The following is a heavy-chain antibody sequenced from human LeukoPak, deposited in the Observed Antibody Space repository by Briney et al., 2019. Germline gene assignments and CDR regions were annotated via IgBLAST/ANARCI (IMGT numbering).Heavy chain of an antibody. D-gene: IGHD3-16*02. CDR3: AKEGRDYDYVWGSYRVTTYFDY. CDR2: ISGSGGST. Sequence: PGGSLRLSCAASGFTLSSYAMSWVRQAPGKGLEWVSAISGSGGSTYYADSVKGRFTISRDNSKNTLYLQMNSLRAEDTAVYYCAKEGRDYDYVWGSYRVTTYFDYWGQGTLVTVSS. J-gene: IGHJ4*02. CDR1: GFTLSSYA. V-gene: IGHV3-23*01.